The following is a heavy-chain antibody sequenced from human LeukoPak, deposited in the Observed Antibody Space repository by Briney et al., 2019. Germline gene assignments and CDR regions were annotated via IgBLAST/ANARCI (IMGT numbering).Heavy chain of an antibody. V-gene: IGHV3-23*01. Sequence: PGGSLRLSCAASGFTFSSYAMSWVRQAPGKGLEWVSAISGSGGSTYYADSVKGRFTISRDNSKNTLYLQMNSLRAEGTAVYYCAKPKHALVGPFDYWGQGTLVTVSS. CDR3: AKPKHALVGPFDY. CDR2: ISGSGGST. D-gene: IGHD2-8*02. CDR1: GFTFSSYA. J-gene: IGHJ4*02.